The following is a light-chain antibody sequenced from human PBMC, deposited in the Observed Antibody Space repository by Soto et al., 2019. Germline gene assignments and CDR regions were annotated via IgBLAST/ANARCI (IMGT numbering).Light chain of an antibody. CDR3: QHYGSSPLT. V-gene: IGKV3-20*01. CDR2: GAS. J-gene: IGKJ1*01. CDR1: QSVTSDY. Sequence: EIVLTQSPGTLSLSPGERATLSCRASQSVTSDYLAWYKQRPGQAPRLLIYGASIRVTGIPDRFSGSGSGTDFTLTISRREPEDFAVYYCQHYGSSPLTFGQGTKVEIK.